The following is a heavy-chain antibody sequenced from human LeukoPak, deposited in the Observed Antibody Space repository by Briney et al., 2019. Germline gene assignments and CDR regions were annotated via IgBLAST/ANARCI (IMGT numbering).Heavy chain of an antibody. CDR3: ARHSSNTHRTFDY. J-gene: IGHJ4*02. CDR1: GGSISNYY. V-gene: IGHV4-59*08. CDR2: IYYSGST. D-gene: IGHD1-14*01. Sequence: PSETLSLTCTVSGGSISNYYWSWIRQPPGKGLEWIGYIYYSGSTNYNPSLKSRVTISVDTSKNQFSLKLSSVTAADTAVYYCARHSSNTHRTFDYWGQGTLVTVSS.